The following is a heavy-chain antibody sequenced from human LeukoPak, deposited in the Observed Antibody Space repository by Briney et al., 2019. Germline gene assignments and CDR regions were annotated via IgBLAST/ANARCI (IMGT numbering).Heavy chain of an antibody. D-gene: IGHD1-26*01. CDR1: GFKFNGYA. CDR2: LSWHSGSI. V-gene: IGHV3-9*01. CDR3: AKETKVGENLYYFDY. J-gene: IGHJ4*02. Sequence: GRSLRLSCVASGFKFNGYAMHWVRQAPGQGLEWVSGLSWHSGSIGYADSVKGRFIISRDNAKNSLYLEMNSLRPEDSALYYCAKETKVGENLYYFDYWGRGTLVTVSS.